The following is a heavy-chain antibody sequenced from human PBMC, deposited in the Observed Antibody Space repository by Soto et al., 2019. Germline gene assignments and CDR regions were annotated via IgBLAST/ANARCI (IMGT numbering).Heavy chain of an antibody. Sequence: GGSLRLSCAASGFTFSSYAMSWVRQAPGKGLEWVSAISGSGGSTYYADSVKGRFTISRDTSKNTLYLQMNSLRAEDTAVYYCARGGYCISTSCYVHYWGQGTLVTVSS. D-gene: IGHD2-2*01. CDR3: ARGGYCISTSCYVHY. CDR1: GFTFSSYA. J-gene: IGHJ4*02. CDR2: ISGSGGST. V-gene: IGHV3-23*01.